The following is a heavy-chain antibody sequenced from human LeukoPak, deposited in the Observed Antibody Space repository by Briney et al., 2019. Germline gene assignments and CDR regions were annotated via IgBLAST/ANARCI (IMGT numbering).Heavy chain of an antibody. J-gene: IGHJ5*02. D-gene: IGHD3-16*01. CDR2: IYYSGST. Sequence: SETLSLTCAVYGGSFSGYYWSWIRQPPGKGLEWIGYIYYSGSTNYNPSLKSRVTISVDTSKNQFSLKLSSVTAADTAVYYCARWRGWFDPWGQGTLVTASS. CDR1: GGSFSGYY. V-gene: IGHV4-59*01. CDR3: ARWRGWFDP.